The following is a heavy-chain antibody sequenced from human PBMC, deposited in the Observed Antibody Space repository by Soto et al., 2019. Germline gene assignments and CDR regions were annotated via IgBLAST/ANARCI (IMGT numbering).Heavy chain of an antibody. J-gene: IGHJ4*02. CDR1: GYAFTSHY. CDR3: ARRLEWAYDY. V-gene: IGHV1-46*03. CDR2: INPSGGST. Sequence: GASVKVSCKASGYAFTSHYMHWVRQAPGQGLEWMGIINPSGGSTSYAQKFQGRVTMTRDTSTSTVYMELSSLRSEDTAVYYCARRLEWAYDYWGQGTLVTVSS. D-gene: IGHD3-3*01.